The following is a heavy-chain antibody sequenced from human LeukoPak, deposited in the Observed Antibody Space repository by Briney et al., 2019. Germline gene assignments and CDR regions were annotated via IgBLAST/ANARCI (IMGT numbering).Heavy chain of an antibody. J-gene: IGHJ4*02. CDR1: GFTFSSYA. D-gene: IGHD3-22*01. CDR3: AKSQYYYDSSAVGDY. Sequence: GGSLRLSCAASGFTFSSYAVSWVRQAPGKGLEWVSAISGSGGSTYYADSVKGRFTISRDNSKNTLYLQMNSLRAEDTAVYYCAKSQYYYDSSAVGDYWGQGTLVTVSS. CDR2: ISGSGGST. V-gene: IGHV3-23*01.